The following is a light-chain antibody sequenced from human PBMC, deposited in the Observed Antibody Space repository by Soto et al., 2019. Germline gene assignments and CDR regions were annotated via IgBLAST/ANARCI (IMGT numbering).Light chain of an antibody. J-gene: IGKJ1*01. V-gene: IGKV3-20*01. CDR2: GAS. CDR3: QQYVSSPPWT. Sequence: EIVLTQSPGTLSLSPGERATLSCRASQSVSSNYLAWYQVKPGQAPRLLIYGASSRATGIPDRFTGSGSGTDFTLTISRLEPEDFAVYYCQQYVSSPPWTFGQGTKVEIK. CDR1: QSVSSNY.